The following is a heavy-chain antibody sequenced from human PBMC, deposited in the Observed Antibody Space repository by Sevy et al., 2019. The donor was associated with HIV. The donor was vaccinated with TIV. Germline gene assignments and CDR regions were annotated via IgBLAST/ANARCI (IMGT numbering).Heavy chain of an antibody. CDR2: IRYDGSNK. J-gene: IGHJ6*03. V-gene: IGHV3-30*02. Sequence: GGSLRLSCSASGFTFSSYAMHWVRQAPGKGLEWVALIRYDGSNKYYADSVKGRFAISRDNSKNTLYLQMNSLRTEDTAVYYCAKVPAGGTTLYYYYYMDVWGKGTTVTVSS. CDR1: GFTFSSYA. CDR3: AKVPAGGTTLYYYYYMDV. D-gene: IGHD1-7*01.